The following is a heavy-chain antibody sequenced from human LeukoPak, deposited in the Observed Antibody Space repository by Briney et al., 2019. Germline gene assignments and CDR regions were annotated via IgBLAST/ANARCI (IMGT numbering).Heavy chain of an antibody. V-gene: IGHV3-11*01. Sequence: GSLRLSCATSGFTFSDYYMSWIRQAPGKGLEWVSYISSSGSTIYYADSVKGRFTISRDNAKNSLYLQMNSLRAEDTAVYCCARSRLALDYYYMDVWGKGTTVTVSS. CDR1: GFTFSDYY. D-gene: IGHD6-25*01. CDR3: ARSRLALDYYYMDV. J-gene: IGHJ6*03. CDR2: ISSSGSTI.